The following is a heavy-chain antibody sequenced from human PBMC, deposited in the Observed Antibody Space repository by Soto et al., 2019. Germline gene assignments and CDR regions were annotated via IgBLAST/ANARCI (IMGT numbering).Heavy chain of an antibody. J-gene: IGHJ6*04. V-gene: IGHV3-7*04. Sequence: GGSLRLSCAASEFTFSSYWMTWVRQAPGKGLEWVANINQDGSEKDYVDSVEGRFTISRDNAKHSLYLQMNSLRAEDTAVYYCARDRRQRSVRGYFYFYGLGVWGEGITVTVSS. CDR2: INQDGSEK. D-gene: IGHD6-25*01. CDR1: EFTFSSYW. CDR3: ARDRRQRSVRGYFYFYGLGV.